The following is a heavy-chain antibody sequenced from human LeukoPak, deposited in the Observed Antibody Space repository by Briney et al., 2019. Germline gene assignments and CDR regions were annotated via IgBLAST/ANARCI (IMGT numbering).Heavy chain of an antibody. D-gene: IGHD2-2*01. V-gene: IGHV4-39*01. CDR3: ARHFFGCSSTSCYPYFDY. Sequence: PSETLSLTCTVSGGSINSNNYYWGWIRQPPGKGLEWIGSIYYSGSTYYNPSLKSRVTISVDTSKNQFSLKLSSVTAADTAVYYCARHFFGCSSTSCYPYFDYWGQGTLVTVSS. CDR2: IYYSGST. CDR1: GGSINSNNYY. J-gene: IGHJ4*02.